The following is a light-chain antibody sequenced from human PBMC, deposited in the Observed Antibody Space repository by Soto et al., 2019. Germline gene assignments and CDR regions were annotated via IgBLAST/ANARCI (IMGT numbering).Light chain of an antibody. Sequence: DIQRTQSPSSLSASVGDRFTITWVTIQSISTYLNWYQQIALKPPKLLISSASTLQSGVPSIFSGSGSATDFTLTISSLQPEDFATYYCQQNYNTPSITFGQGTRLEIK. V-gene: IGKV1-39*01. CDR1: QSISTY. J-gene: IGKJ5*01. CDR2: SAS. CDR3: QQNYNTPSIT.